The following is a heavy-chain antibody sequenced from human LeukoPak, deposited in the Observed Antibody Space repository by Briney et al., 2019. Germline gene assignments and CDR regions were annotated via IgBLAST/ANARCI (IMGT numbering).Heavy chain of an antibody. CDR1: GYSFTSYW. CDR2: IYPGDSDT. D-gene: IGHD5-18*01. Sequence: GESLKISCKGSGYSFTSYWIGWVRQMPGKGLEWMGIIYPGDSDTRYSPSFQGQVTISADKSISTAYLQWSSLKASDTAMYYCARGGNTWIQLWFFFDWGQGTLVTVSS. CDR3: ARGGNTWIQLWFFFD. V-gene: IGHV5-51*01. J-gene: IGHJ4*02.